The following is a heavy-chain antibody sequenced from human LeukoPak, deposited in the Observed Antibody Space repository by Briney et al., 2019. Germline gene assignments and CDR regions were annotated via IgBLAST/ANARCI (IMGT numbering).Heavy chain of an antibody. CDR3: ARQLLDYDFWSGYYREGYYYYGMDV. V-gene: IGHV4-39*01. Sequence: SETLSLTCTVSGGSISSSSYYWGWIRQPPGTGLEWIGSIYYSGSTYYNPSLKSRVTISVDTSKNQFSLKLSSVTAADTAVYYCARQLLDYDFWSGYYREGYYYYGMDVWGQGTTVTVSS. J-gene: IGHJ6*02. D-gene: IGHD3-3*01. CDR1: GGSISSSSYY. CDR2: IYYSGST.